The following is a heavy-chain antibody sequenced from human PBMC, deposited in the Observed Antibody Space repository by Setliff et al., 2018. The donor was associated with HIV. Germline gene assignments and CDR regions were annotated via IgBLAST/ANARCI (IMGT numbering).Heavy chain of an antibody. V-gene: IGHV4-59*11. CDR1: GGSISSHY. J-gene: IGHJ4*02. Sequence: PSETLSLTCTVSGGSISSHYWNWIRQPPGKGLEWIGNAFFSGVATYNPSLKSRVTVSIQTSRSQFSLTLRSVTAADTATYYCARDLASSYFDFWGQGALVTVS. CDR3: ARDLASSYFDF. D-gene: IGHD3-16*01. CDR2: AFFSGVA.